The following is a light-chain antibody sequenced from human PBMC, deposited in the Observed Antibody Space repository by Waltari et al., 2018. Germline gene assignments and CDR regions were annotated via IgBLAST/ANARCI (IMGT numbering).Light chain of an antibody. CDR1: QGIRSD. V-gene: IGKV1-6*01. CDR3: LQDYNYPWT. CDR2: AAS. Sequence: AIQMTQFPSSLSASIGDRVTISSRASQGIRSDLTWYQQKPGKAPKLLIYAASSLQSGVPSRFSGSGSGTDFTLTISNLQPEDFATYYCLQDYNYPWTFGQGTKVEIK. J-gene: IGKJ1*01.